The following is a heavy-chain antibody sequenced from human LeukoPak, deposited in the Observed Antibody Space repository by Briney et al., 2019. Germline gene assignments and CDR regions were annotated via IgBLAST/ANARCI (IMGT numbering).Heavy chain of an antibody. J-gene: IGHJ4*02. Sequence: GGSLRLSCAASGFTFSSYEMNWVRQAPGKGLEWVSYISSSGSTIYYADSVKGRFTISRDNAKNSLYLQMNSLRAEDTAVYYCARDLSGWHVSDYWGQGTLVTVSS. CDR3: ARDLSGWHVSDY. CDR1: GFTFSSYE. V-gene: IGHV3-48*03. D-gene: IGHD6-19*01. CDR2: ISSSGSTI.